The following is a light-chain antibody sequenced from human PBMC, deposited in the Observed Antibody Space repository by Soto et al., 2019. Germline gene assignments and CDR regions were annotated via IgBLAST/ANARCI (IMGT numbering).Light chain of an antibody. CDR3: CSYAGSYTWV. CDR2: DVS. V-gene: IGLV2-11*01. J-gene: IGLJ3*02. CDR1: SSDVGGYNY. Sequence: QSALTQPRSVSGSPGQSVTISCTGTSSDVGGYNYVSWYQQHPGKAPELMIYDVSKRPSGVPDRFSGSKSGNTASLTISGLQAGDEADYYCCSYAGSYTWVFGGGTQLTVL.